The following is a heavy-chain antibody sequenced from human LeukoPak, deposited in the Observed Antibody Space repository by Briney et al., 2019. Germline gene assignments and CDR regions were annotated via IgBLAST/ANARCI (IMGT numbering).Heavy chain of an antibody. D-gene: IGHD3-10*01. CDR3: ARVGDHWFFAL. CDR2: IYYSGSM. J-gene: IGHJ2*01. Sequence: PSETLSLTCTVSGGSTSSDHWSWVRQPPGKGLEWIGHIYYSGSMKYNPTLKSRVTISVDTSNNQFSLRLTTMTTADTAVYYCARVGDHWFFALWGRGTLVTVSS. V-gene: IGHV4-59*01. CDR1: GGSTSSDH.